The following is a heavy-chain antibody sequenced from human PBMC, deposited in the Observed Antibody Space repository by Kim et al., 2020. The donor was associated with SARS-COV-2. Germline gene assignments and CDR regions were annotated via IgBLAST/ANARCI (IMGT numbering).Heavy chain of an antibody. CDR3: ARDGTYRAVWFGELLYWWFDP. CDR1: GFTFSSYG. CDR2: ISCDGSNK. J-gene: IGHJ5*02. V-gene: IGHV3-33*05. D-gene: IGHD3-10*01. Sequence: GGSLRLSCAASGFTFSSYGMHWVRQAPGKGLEWVAVISCDGSNKYYADSVKGRFTISRDNSKNTLYLQMNSLRAEDTAVYYCARDGTYRAVWFGELLYWWFDPWGQGTLVTVSS.